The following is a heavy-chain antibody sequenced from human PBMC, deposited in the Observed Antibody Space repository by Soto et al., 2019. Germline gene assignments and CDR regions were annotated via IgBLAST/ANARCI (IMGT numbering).Heavy chain of an antibody. CDR3: AGDWGSRAFDN. CDR1: GFTFSSYE. J-gene: IGHJ3*02. CDR2: ISSSGSTI. D-gene: IGHD7-27*01. Sequence: GGSLRLSCAASGFTFSSYEMNWVRQAPGKGLEWVSYISSSGSTIYYADSVKGRFTISRDNAKNSLYLQMNSLRAEDTAVYYCAGDWGSRAFDNWGQGTMVTVSS. V-gene: IGHV3-48*03.